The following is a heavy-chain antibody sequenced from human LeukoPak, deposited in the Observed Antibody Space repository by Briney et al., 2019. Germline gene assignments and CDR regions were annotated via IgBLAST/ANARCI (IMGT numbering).Heavy chain of an antibody. V-gene: IGHV3-11*01. CDR1: GFTFSDYY. CDR3: ARDPLTAFSPFDY. D-gene: IGHD5-18*01. J-gene: IGHJ4*02. Sequence: GGSLRLSCAASGFTFSDYYMSWIRQAPGKGLEWVSYISSSGSTIYYADSVKGRFTISRDNAKNSLYLQMNSLRAEDTAVYYCARDPLTAFSPFDYWGQGTLVTVSS. CDR2: ISSSGSTI.